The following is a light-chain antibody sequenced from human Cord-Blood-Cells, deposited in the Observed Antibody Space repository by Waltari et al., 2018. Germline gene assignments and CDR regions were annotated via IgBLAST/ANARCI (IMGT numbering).Light chain of an antibody. CDR1: LSDVGGYNY. V-gene: IGLV2-14*01. CDR2: DVS. CDR3: SSYTSSSTLV. J-gene: IGLJ2*01. Sequence: QSALTQPAPVSGSPGQSITISCTGTLSDVGGYNYVSWYQQHPGKAPKLMIYDVSNRPSGVSTRFSGSKSGNTASLTISGLQAEDEADYYCSSYTSSSTLVFGGGTKLTVL.